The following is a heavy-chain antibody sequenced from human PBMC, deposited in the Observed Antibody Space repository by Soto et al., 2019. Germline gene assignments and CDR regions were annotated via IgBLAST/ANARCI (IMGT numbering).Heavy chain of an antibody. CDR1: GDSINSDRYY. CDR3: ARTDYGSGLPDY. J-gene: IGHJ4*02. D-gene: IGHD3-10*01. Sequence: SETLSLTCTVSGDSINSDRYYWSWIRQHPGKHLEWIGYIYYSGSTYYNPSLKSRITISVDTSMNHFSLNMTSVTAADTAIYYCARTDYGSGLPDYWGQGTLVTVSS. CDR2: IYYSGST. V-gene: IGHV4-31*03.